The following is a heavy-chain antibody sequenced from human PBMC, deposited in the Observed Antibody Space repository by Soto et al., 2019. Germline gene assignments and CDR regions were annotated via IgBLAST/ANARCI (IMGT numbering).Heavy chain of an antibody. CDR1: GYSFTSYW. V-gene: IGHV5-51*01. Sequence: GESLKISCKGSGYSFTSYWIGWVRQMPGKGLEWMGIIYPGDSDTRYSPSFQGQVTISADKSISTAYLQWSSLKASDTAMYYCATRVEPTKYYYHGMDVWGQGTTVTVSS. CDR2: IYPGDSDT. J-gene: IGHJ6*02. D-gene: IGHD2-2*01. CDR3: ATRVEPTKYYYHGMDV.